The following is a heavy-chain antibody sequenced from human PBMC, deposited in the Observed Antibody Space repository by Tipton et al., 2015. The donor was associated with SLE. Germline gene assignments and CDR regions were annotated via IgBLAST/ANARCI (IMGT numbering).Heavy chain of an antibody. D-gene: IGHD3-16*01. CDR2: IDNSGST. CDR1: GGSISSYY. CDR3: ARVALGGVDY. J-gene: IGHJ4*02. V-gene: IGHV4-59*01. Sequence: GLVKPSETLSLTCTVSGGSISSYYWSWIRQPPGKGLEYIGYIDNSGSTNYNPSLKSRVTISIDTSKNQFSLKLSSVTAADTAVYYCARVALGGVDYWGQGTLVTVSS.